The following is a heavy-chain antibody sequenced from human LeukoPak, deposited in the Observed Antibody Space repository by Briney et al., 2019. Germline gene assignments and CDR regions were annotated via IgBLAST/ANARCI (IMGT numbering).Heavy chain of an antibody. Sequence: GRSLRLSCAASGFTFSTYAMHWVRQAPGKGLEWVAVISYDGSNKYYADSVKGRFTISRDNSKNTLFVQMNSLRAEDTAVYYCASGSGWHAHYWGQGTLVTVSS. V-gene: IGHV3-30-3*01. J-gene: IGHJ4*02. CDR2: ISYDGSNK. CDR3: ASGSGWHAHY. CDR1: GFTFSTYA. D-gene: IGHD6-19*01.